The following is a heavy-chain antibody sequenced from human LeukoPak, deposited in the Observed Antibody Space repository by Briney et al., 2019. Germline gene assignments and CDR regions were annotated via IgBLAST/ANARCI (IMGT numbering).Heavy chain of an antibody. D-gene: IGHD6-6*01. Sequence: SETLSLTCAVYGGSFSGYYWSWIRQPPGKGLEWIGEINHSGSTNYNPSLKSRVTISVDTSKNQFSLKLSSVTAADTAVYYCARWAIAARPWGYYFDYWGQGTPVTVSS. CDR1: GGSFSGYY. CDR2: INHSGST. V-gene: IGHV4-34*01. CDR3: ARWAIAARPWGYYFDY. J-gene: IGHJ4*02.